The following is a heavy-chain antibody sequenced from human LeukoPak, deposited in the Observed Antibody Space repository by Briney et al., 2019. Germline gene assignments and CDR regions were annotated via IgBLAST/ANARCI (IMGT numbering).Heavy chain of an antibody. J-gene: IGHJ6*03. V-gene: IGHV3-33*06. Sequence: GWSLRLSCAASGFTFSSYGMHWVRQAPGKGLEWVAVIWYDGSNKYYADSVKGRFTISRDNSKNTLYLQMNSLRAEDTAVYYCAKDQSNYYYMDVWGKGTTVTVSS. CDR1: GFTFSSYG. CDR3: AKDQSNYYYMDV. CDR2: IWYDGSNK.